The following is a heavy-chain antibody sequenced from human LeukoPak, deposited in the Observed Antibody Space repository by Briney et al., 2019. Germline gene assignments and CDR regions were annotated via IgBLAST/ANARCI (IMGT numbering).Heavy chain of an antibody. Sequence: SETLSLTCTVSNGSISSYHWSWVRQPPGKGLEWIGYILTSGTTNYNPSLKSRLTISVDTSKNHFTLKLSSVTAADTAVYYCARLRVSGSYLYYFDYWGQGTLVTVSS. V-gene: IGHV4-4*09. CDR3: ARLRVSGSYLYYFDY. D-gene: IGHD1-26*01. J-gene: IGHJ4*02. CDR2: ILTSGTT. CDR1: NGSISSYH.